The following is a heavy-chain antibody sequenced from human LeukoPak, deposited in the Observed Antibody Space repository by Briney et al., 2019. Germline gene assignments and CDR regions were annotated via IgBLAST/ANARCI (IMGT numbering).Heavy chain of an antibody. CDR3: ARARTSITMIGAPYCFDY. CDR2: ISAYNGNT. D-gene: IGHD3-22*01. J-gene: IGHJ4*02. CDR1: GYTFTGYY. V-gene: IGHV1-18*04. Sequence: GASVKVSCKASGYTFTGYYMHWVRQAPGQGLEWMGWISAYNGNTNYAQKLQGRVTMTTDTSTSTAYMELRSLRSDDTAVYYCARARTSITMIGAPYCFDYWGQGTLVTVSS.